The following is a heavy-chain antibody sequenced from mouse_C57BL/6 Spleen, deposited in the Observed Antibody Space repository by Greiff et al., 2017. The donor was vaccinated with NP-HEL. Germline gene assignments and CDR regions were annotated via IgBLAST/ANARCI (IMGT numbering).Heavy chain of an antibody. CDR2: INPNNGGT. J-gene: IGHJ4*01. CDR3: ARCGGQLRRVGAMDY. CDR1: GYTFTDYY. V-gene: IGHV1-26*01. D-gene: IGHD3-2*02. Sequence: EVQLQQSGPELVKPGASVKISCKASGYTFTDYYMNWVKQSHGKSLEWIGDINPNNGGTSYNQKFKGKATLTVDKSSSTAYMELRSLTSEDSAVYYCARCGGQLRRVGAMDYWGQGTSVTVSS.